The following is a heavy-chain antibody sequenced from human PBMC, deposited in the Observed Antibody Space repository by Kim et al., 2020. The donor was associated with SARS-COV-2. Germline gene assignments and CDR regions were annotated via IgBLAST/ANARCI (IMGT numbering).Heavy chain of an antibody. D-gene: IGHD4-17*01. J-gene: IGHJ4*02. CDR3: ARIRFDYGGNHFDY. Sequence: SETLSLTCAVYGGSFSGYYWSWIRQPPGKGLEWIGEINHSGSTNYNPSLKSRVTISVDTSKNQFSLKLSSVTAADTAVYYCARIRFDYGGNHFDYWGQGTLVTVSS. V-gene: IGHV4-34*01. CDR2: INHSGST. CDR1: GGSFSGYY.